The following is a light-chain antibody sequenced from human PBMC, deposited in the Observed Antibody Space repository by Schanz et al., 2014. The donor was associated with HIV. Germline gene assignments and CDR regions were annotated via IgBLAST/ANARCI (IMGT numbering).Light chain of an antibody. CDR2: RNN. J-gene: IGLJ2*01. CDR1: SSNIGSNY. CDR3: QSYDSSLSGVL. V-gene: IGLV1-47*01. Sequence: QSVLTQPPSASGPPGQRVTISCSGSSSNIGSNYVYWYQQLPGTAPKLLIYRNNQRPSGVPDRFSGSKSGTSASLAITGLQAEDEADYYCQSYDSSLSGVLFGGGTKLTVL.